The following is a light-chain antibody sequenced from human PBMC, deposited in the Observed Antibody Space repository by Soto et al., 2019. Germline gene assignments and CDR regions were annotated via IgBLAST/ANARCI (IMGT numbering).Light chain of an antibody. CDR2: AAS. CDR3: QQYYSYPFT. V-gene: IGKV1-8*01. J-gene: IGKJ3*01. CDR1: QGIGSS. Sequence: AIRMHQSPSSFSASTGDRVTITCRASQGIGSSLAWYQQKPGKAPKLLIYAASTLQSGVPSRFRGSGSGTDFTLTISCLQSEDFATYHCQQYYSYPFTFGPGTKVDIK.